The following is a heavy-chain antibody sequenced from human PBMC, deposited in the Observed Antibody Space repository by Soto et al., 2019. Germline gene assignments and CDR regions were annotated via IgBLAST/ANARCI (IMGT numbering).Heavy chain of an antibody. Sequence: QVQLQQWGAGLLKPSETLSLTCAVYGGSFRGYYWSWIRQPPGKGLEWIGEINHSGSTNDNPSLKSRVTISVDTSKNQFSLKLSSVTAADTAVYYCAVTLGGSYNWFDPWGQGTLVTVSS. V-gene: IGHV4-34*01. CDR2: INHSGST. D-gene: IGHD3-16*01. CDR3: AVTLGGSYNWFDP. CDR1: GGSFRGYY. J-gene: IGHJ5*02.